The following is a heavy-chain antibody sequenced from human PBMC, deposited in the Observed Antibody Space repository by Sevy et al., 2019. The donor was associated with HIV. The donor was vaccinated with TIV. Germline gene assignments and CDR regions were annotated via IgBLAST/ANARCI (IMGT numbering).Heavy chain of an antibody. Sequence: GGSLRLSCTASGFTFSSYEMNWVRQAPGKGLEWVSYITVSGSTIYYAEPVKGRFTISRDNARNSLYLKMNSLRADDTAVYYCATDRQGITVAGTAIDYWGQGTLVTVSS. CDR1: GFTFSSYE. J-gene: IGHJ4*02. V-gene: IGHV3-48*03. D-gene: IGHD6-19*01. CDR3: ATDRQGITVAGTAIDY. CDR2: ITVSGSTI.